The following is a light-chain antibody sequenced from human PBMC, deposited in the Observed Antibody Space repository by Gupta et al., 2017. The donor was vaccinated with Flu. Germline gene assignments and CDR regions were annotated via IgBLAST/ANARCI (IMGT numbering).Light chain of an antibody. V-gene: IGLV4-69*01. J-gene: IGLJ3*02. Sequence: QLVLTQSPSASASLGASVKLTCTLSSGHSSYAIAWHQQQPEKGPRYFMKLNSDGSHSKGDGSPDRFSGSSSGAERYLTISSSQSEDEADYYCQTWGTGIGVFGGGTKLTVL. CDR2: LNSDGSH. CDR1: SGHSSYA. CDR3: QTWGTGIGV.